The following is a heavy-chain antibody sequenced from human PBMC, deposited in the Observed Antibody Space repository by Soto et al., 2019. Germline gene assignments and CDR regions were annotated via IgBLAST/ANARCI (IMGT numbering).Heavy chain of an antibody. J-gene: IGHJ4*02. CDR1: GGTFSSYA. Sequence: EASVKVSCKASGGTFSSYAISWVRQAPGQGLEWMGGIIPIFGTANYAQKFQGRVTITADESTSTAYRELSSLRSEDTAVYYCARDSHAEDNYYDSSGYLGNFDYWGQGTLVTVSS. CDR3: ARDSHAEDNYYDSSGYLGNFDY. CDR2: IIPIFGTA. V-gene: IGHV1-69*01. D-gene: IGHD3-22*01.